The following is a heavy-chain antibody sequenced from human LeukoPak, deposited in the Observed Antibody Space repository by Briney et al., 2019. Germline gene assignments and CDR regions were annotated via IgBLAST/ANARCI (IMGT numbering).Heavy chain of an antibody. CDR1: GDSVSSNVAA. CDR3: VRDGAGGLDYFDY. D-gene: IGHD3-16*01. CDR2: TYYRSKWYN. J-gene: IGHJ4*02. Sequence: SQTLSLTCSISGDSVSSNVAAWNWIRQSPSRGLQWLERTYYRSKWYNDYAVSVKSRITINPDTSRNQFSLRLNSVTPEDTAVYYCVRDGAGGLDYFDYWGQGNLVTVSS. V-gene: IGHV6-1*01.